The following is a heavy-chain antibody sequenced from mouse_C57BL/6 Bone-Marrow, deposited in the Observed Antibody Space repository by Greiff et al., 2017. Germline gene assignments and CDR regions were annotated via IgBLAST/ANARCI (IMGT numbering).Heavy chain of an antibody. CDR1: GFTFSDYY. D-gene: IGHD3-2*02. CDR2: ISNGGGST. V-gene: IGHV5-12*01. J-gene: IGHJ3*01. CDR3: ARGQLKVRGFDY. Sequence: EVKVEESGGGLVQPGGSLKLSCAASGFTFSDYYMYWVRQTPEKRLEWVAYISNGGGSTYYPDTVKGRFTISRENAKNTLYLQRSRLKSEDTAMYYCARGQLKVRGFDYWGQGTLGTVSA.